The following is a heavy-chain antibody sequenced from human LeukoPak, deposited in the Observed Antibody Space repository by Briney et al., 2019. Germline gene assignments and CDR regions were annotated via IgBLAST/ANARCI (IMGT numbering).Heavy chain of an antibody. V-gene: IGHV1-2*02. CDR1: GYTFTSYC. CDR2: INPNSGGT. D-gene: IGHD2-2*01. J-gene: IGHJ4*02. CDR3: ARVSPVPAALPFDY. Sequence: GASVKVSCKASGYTFTSYCMHWVRQAPGQGLEWMGWINPNSGGTNYAQKFQGRVTMTRDTSISTAYMELSRLRSDDTAVYYCARVSPVPAALPFDYWGQGTLVTVSS.